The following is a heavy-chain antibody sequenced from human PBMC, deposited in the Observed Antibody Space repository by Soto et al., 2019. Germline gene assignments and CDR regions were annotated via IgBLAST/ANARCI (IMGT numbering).Heavy chain of an antibody. Sequence: QVQLVQSGAEVKKPGSSVKVSCKASGGTFSSYTISWVRQAPGQGIEWMGRIIPILGIANYAQKFQGRVTITADKSTSTAYSELSSLRSEDTAVYYCARQTAMLFPWGQGTLVTVSS. J-gene: IGHJ5*02. D-gene: IGHD2-2*01. V-gene: IGHV1-69*02. CDR1: GGTFSSYT. CDR2: IIPILGIA. CDR3: ARQTAMLFP.